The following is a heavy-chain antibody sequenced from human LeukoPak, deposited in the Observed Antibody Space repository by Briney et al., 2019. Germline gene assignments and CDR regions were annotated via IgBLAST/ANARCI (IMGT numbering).Heavy chain of an antibody. CDR2: FDPEDGKT. J-gene: IGHJ5*02. Sequence: GASVKVSCKVSGYTLTELSMHWVRQAPGEGLEWMGGFDPEDGKTIYAQKFQGRVTMTEDTSTDTAYMELRSLRSEDTAVYYCATVLRLLLTRSELDPWGQGTLVTVSS. CDR3: ATVLRLLLTRSELDP. CDR1: GYTLTELS. V-gene: IGHV1-24*01. D-gene: IGHD2-21*01.